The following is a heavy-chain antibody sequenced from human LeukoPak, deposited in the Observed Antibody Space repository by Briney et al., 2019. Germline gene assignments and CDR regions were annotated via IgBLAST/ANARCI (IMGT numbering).Heavy chain of an antibody. V-gene: IGHV4-34*01. D-gene: IGHD3-22*01. CDR1: GFTFSSYW. CDR3: ARGVYYYDSSGYSLRAFDI. Sequence: LRLSCAASGFTFSSYWMSWVRQPPGKGLEWIGEINHSGSTNYNPSLKSRVTISVDTSKNQFSLKLSSVTAADTAVYYCARGVYYYDSSGYSLRAFDIWGQGTMVTVSS. CDR2: INHSGST. J-gene: IGHJ3*02.